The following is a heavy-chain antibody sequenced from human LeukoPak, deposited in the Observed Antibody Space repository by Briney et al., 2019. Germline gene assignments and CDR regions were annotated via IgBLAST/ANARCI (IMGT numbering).Heavy chain of an antibody. CDR3: ARAVGATSGFDY. V-gene: IGHV1-2*02. J-gene: IGHJ4*02. CDR1: GYTFTGYY. Sequence: WASVKVSCKASGYTFTGYYMHWVRQAPGQGLEWMGWINPNSGGTNYAQKFHGRVTMTRDTSISTAYMELSRLRSDDTAVYYCARAVGATSGFDYWGQGTLVTVSS. CDR2: INPNSGGT. D-gene: IGHD1-26*01.